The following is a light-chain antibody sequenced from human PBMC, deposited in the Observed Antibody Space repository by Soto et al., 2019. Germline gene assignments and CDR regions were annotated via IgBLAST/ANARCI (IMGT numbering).Light chain of an antibody. CDR2: EVT. Sequence: QYVLTQPASVSGSPGQSITISCTGSSRDIGTSNLVSWYQQYPGKAPKLIIYEVTKRPSGISYRFSGSKSGNTASLTISGLQPEDEATYYCYSFTGISTSLFVFGTGTKVTV. CDR1: SRDIGTSNL. CDR3: YSFTGISTSLFV. V-gene: IGLV2-23*02. J-gene: IGLJ1*01.